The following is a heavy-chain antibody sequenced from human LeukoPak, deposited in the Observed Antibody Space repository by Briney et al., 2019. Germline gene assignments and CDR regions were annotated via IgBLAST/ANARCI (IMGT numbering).Heavy chain of an antibody. CDR1: GFTVGSNT. CDR2: IKNKIASGTT. Sequence: GGSLRLSCAASGFTVGSNTMSWVRQAPGKGLEWVGRIKNKIASGTTDYAAPVKGRFTISRDDSKNTLFLQMNSLKTEDTAMYYCTTNDAFDIWGQGTMVTVSS. CDR3: TTNDAFDI. V-gene: IGHV3-15*01. J-gene: IGHJ3*02.